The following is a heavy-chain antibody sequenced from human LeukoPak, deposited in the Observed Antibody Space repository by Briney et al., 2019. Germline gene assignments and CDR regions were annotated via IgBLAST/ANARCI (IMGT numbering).Heavy chain of an antibody. Sequence: GGSLRLSCAASRFTLSTYWMSWVRQAPGKGLEWVANIKQDGSKKSYVDSVKGRFTISRDNAKNSLYLQMNSLRAEDTAVYYCARVFEDVPQFDYWGQGTLVTVSS. CDR1: RFTLSTYW. CDR2: IKQDGSKK. J-gene: IGHJ4*02. CDR3: ARVFEDVPQFDY. V-gene: IGHV3-7*03. D-gene: IGHD3-3*01.